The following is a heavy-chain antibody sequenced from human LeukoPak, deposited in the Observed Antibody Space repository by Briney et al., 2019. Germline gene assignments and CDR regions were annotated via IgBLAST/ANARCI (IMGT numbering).Heavy chain of an antibody. CDR3: ARGSRGYSYG. CDR2: IYYSGST. CDR1: GGSINSGGYY. V-gene: IGHV4-31*03. D-gene: IGHD5-18*01. Sequence: PSETLSLTCTVSGGSINSGGYYWSWIRQHPGKGLEWIGNIYYSGSTYYNPSLKSRVIISIDTSKNQLSLKLNSVTAADTAVYYCARGSRGYSYGWGQGTLVTVSS. J-gene: IGHJ4*02.